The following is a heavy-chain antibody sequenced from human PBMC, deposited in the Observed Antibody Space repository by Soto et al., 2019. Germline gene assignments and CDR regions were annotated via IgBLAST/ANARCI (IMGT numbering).Heavy chain of an antibody. CDR3: ARDGGGGRFDP. V-gene: IGHV3-74*01. Sequence: EVQLVESGGGLVQPGGSLRLSCAASGFTFSSYWMYWVRQAPGKGLVWVSRINMDGSSTTYADSVKGRFTISRDNAKNTLYLQMKRLRAEDTAVYYCARDGGGGRFDPWGQGTLVTVSS. CDR2: INMDGSST. J-gene: IGHJ5*02. CDR1: GFTFSSYW. D-gene: IGHD3-16*01.